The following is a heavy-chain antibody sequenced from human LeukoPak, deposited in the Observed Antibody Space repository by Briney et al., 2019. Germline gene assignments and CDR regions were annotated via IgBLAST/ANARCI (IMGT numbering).Heavy chain of an antibody. V-gene: IGHV1-2*02. J-gene: IGHJ5*02. CDR3: ARDMTGGIWARATSFDP. Sequence: GASVKVSCKTSGYTFSAFYMHWVRQAPGQGPEWMGWVNPDSGGSEYGQKFQGRVTFTSDTSSTTIYMEVRSLKSDDTGVYYCARDMTGGIWARATSFDPWGQGTLVTVSS. D-gene: IGHD1-14*01. CDR2: VNPDSGGS. CDR1: GYTFSAFY.